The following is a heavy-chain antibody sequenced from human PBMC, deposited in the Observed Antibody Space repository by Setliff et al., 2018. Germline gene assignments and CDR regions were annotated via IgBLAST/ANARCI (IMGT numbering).Heavy chain of an antibody. CDR2: VYSSVYSSGIT. CDR1: GGSMSSGPNY. D-gene: IGHD3-16*01. Sequence: SETLSLTCTVSGGSMSSGPNYWSWRRQPAGRGLEWVGRVYSSVYSSGITSYNPALKSRVTISMDTSKNQFSLGLTSVTAADTAVYYCRLWSHDYHNDYWGQGTLVTVSS. J-gene: IGHJ4*02. CDR3: RLWSHDYHNDY. V-gene: IGHV4-61*02.